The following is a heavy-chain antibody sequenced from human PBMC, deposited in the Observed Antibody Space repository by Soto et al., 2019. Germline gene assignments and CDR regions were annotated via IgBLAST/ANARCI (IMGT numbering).Heavy chain of an antibody. D-gene: IGHD3-3*01. CDR2: IRSKANSYAT. CDR3: AITIFGGHLY. CDR1: GFTFSGSA. J-gene: IGHJ4*02. V-gene: IGHV3-73*01. Sequence: PGGSLRLSCAASGFTFSGSAMHWVRQASGKGLEWVGRIRSKANSYATAYAASVKGRFTISRDDSKNTAYLQMNSLKTEDTAVYYCAITIFGGHLYWGQGTLVTVSS.